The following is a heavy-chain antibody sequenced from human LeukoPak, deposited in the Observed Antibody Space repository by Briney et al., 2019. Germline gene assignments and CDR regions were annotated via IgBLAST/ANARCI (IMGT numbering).Heavy chain of an antibody. Sequence: SVKVSCKASGGTFSSYAISWVRQAPGQGLEWMGGIIPIFGTANYAQKFQGRVTITADESTSTAYMELSSLRSEDTAVYYCASPMVRGVMPHASDIWGQGTMVTVSS. CDR1: GGTFSSYA. D-gene: IGHD3-10*01. J-gene: IGHJ3*02. V-gene: IGHV1-69*13. CDR2: IIPIFGTA. CDR3: ASPMVRGVMPHASDI.